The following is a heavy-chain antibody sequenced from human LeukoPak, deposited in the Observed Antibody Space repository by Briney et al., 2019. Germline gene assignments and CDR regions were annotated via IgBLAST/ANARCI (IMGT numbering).Heavy chain of an antibody. Sequence: SVKVSCKASGDTFSSYAISWVRQAPGQGLEWMGRIIPIFGTANYAQKFQGRVTITPDESTSTAYMELSSLRSEDTAAYYCASGYYDFWSGSYWGQGTLVTVSS. CDR2: IIPIFGTA. CDR1: GDTFSSYA. D-gene: IGHD3-3*01. CDR3: ASGYYDFWSGSY. J-gene: IGHJ4*02. V-gene: IGHV1-69*13.